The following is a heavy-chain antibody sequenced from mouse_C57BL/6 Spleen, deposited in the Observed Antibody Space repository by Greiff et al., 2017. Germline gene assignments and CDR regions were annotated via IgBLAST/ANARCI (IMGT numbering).Heavy chain of an antibody. J-gene: IGHJ2*01. D-gene: IGHD1-1*01. CDR1: GYTFTSYW. V-gene: IGHV1-50*01. CDR2: IDPSDSYT. CDR3: ARRSTVVPYFDY. Sequence: QVQLQQPGAELVKPGASVKLSCKASGYTFTSYWMQWVKQRPGQGLEWIGEIDPSDSYTNYNQKFKGKATLTVGTSSSTAYMQLSSLTSEDSAVYDCARRSTVVPYFDYWGQGTTLTVSS.